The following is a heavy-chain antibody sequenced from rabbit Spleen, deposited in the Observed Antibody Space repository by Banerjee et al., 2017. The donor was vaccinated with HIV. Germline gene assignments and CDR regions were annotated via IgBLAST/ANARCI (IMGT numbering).Heavy chain of an antibody. D-gene: IGHD1-1*01. CDR2: IYAGDGSST. V-gene: IGHV1S40*01. CDR3: VRGASSSGYYSL. CDR1: GFDFTSYYY. J-gene: IGHJ3*01. Sequence: QQLEESGGGLVKPEGSLTLTCKASGFDFTSYYYMCWVRQAPGKGLECIACIYAGDGSSTYYASWARGRFTISSHNAQNTLYLQMTSLTAADTATYFCVRGASSSGYYSLWGQGTLVTVS.